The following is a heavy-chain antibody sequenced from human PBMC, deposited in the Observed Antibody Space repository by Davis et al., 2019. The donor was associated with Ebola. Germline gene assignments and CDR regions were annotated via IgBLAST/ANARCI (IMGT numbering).Heavy chain of an antibody. V-gene: IGHV1-18*04. J-gene: IGHJ6*03. CDR1: GYTFTGYY. Sequence: ASVKVSCKASGYTFTGYYMHWVRQAPGQGLEWMGWISAYNGNTNYAQKLQGRVTMTTDTSTSTAYMELRSLRSDDTAVYYCARDGADIVVVPAARYYYYYMDVWGKGTTVTVSS. CDR2: ISAYNGNT. D-gene: IGHD2-2*01. CDR3: ARDGADIVVVPAARYYYYYMDV.